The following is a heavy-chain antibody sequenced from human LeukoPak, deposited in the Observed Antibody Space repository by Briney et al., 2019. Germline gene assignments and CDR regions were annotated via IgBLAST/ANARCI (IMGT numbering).Heavy chain of an antibody. CDR1: GFTFSSYG. CDR2: IGYDGSNK. J-gene: IGHJ5*02. CDR3: ARGLWFGELFEFNWFDP. Sequence: GGSLRLSCAASGFTFSSYGMHWVRQAPGKGLEWVAVIGYDGSNKYYADSVKGRFTISRDNSKNTLYLQMNSLRAEDTAVYYCARGLWFGELFEFNWFDPWGQGTLVTVSS. V-gene: IGHV3-33*01. D-gene: IGHD3-10*01.